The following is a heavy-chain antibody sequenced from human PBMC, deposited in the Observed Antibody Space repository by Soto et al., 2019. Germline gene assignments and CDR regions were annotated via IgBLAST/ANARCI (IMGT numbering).Heavy chain of an antibody. Sequence: KASETLSLTCTVSGGSVSSGDYFWSWLRQSPGKRLEWIAYIYYSGSTNYNPSLKSRATISVDTSKSQVSLTLTSMTAADAALYYCARYPNYYYYGFDVWGQGTAVTVSS. J-gene: IGHJ6*02. CDR2: IYYSGST. CDR3: ARYPNYYYYGFDV. CDR1: GGSVSSGDYF. D-gene: IGHD3-10*01. V-gene: IGHV4-61*08.